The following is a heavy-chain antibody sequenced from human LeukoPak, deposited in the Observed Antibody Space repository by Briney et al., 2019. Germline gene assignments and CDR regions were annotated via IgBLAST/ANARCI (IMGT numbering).Heavy chain of an antibody. CDR1: GFTFSSYW. J-gene: IGHJ5*02. Sequence: GGSLRLSCAASGFTFSSYWMHWVRQAPGKGLVWVSRINNDGSSTSYADSVKGRFTISRDNAKNTLYLQMNSLRAEDTAVYYCARECSGGSLTDDLDPWGQGTLVTVSS. D-gene: IGHD2-15*01. V-gene: IGHV3-74*01. CDR2: INNDGSST. CDR3: ARECSGGSLTDDLDP.